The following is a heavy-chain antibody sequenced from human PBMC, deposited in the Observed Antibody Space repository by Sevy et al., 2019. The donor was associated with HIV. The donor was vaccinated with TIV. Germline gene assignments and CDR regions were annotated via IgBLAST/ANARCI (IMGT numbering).Heavy chain of an antibody. J-gene: IGHJ4*02. CDR2: IKKDGSEK. CDR3: ARKANFFDY. Sequence: GGSLRLSCAASGFTFSSYWMTWVRQAPGKGLEWVANIKKDGSEKYYVDSVKGRFTISRDNAENSLYMQMNSLRAEATAVYYCARKANFFDYWGQGALVTVSS. CDR1: GFTFSSYW. V-gene: IGHV3-7*01.